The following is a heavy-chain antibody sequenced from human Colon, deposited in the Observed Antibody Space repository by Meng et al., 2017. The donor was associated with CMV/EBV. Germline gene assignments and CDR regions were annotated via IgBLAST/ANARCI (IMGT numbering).Heavy chain of an antibody. CDR2: IVYDGSNG. J-gene: IGHJ4*02. D-gene: IGHD3-3*01. V-gene: IGHV3-30*02. CDR3: AKDSGVETYYLDC. CDR1: GFSFSRNN. Sequence: GGSLRLSCAASGFSFSRNNMHWVRQAPGKGLEWVAFIVYDGSNGYSVESVKGRFTISRDNSKNTLYLQMNNLRPEDTALYFCAKDSGVETYYLDCWGQGTLVTVSS.